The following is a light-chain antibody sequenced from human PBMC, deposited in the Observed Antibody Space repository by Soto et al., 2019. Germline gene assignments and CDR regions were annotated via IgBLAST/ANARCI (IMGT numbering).Light chain of an antibody. J-gene: IGLJ2*01. CDR3: SSYAGNNNVV. Sequence: QSVLTQPPSASGSPGQSVTISCTGTSSDVGDYKFVSWYQQHPGKAPKLLIYEASRRPSGVPDRFSGSKSGNTASLTVSGLQAEDEADYYCSSYAGNNNVVFGGGTKVTV. V-gene: IGLV2-8*01. CDR2: EAS. CDR1: SSDVGDYKF.